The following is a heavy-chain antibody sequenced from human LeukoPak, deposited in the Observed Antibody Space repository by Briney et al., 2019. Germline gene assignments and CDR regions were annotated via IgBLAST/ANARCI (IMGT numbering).Heavy chain of an antibody. Sequence: PSETLSLTCAVYGGSFSGYYWSWIRQPPGKGLEWIGEINHSGSTNYNPSLKSRVTISVDTSKNQFSLKLSSVTAADTAVYYCARDRGSTGYYYLDSWGQGIPVTVSS. V-gene: IGHV4-34*01. CDR2: INHSGST. J-gene: IGHJ4*02. D-gene: IGHD6-19*01. CDR3: ARDRGSTGYYYLDS. CDR1: GGSFSGYY.